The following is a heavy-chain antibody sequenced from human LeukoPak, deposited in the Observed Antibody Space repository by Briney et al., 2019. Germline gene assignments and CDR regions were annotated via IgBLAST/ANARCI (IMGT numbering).Heavy chain of an antibody. CDR1: GGSFSGYY. D-gene: IGHD3-9*01. Sequence: PSETLSLTCAVYGGSFSGYYWSWIRQPPGKGLEWIGEINHSGSTYYNPSLKSRVTISVDTSKNQFSLKLSSVTAADTAVYYCARDKRAYYDILTGYSLADPSDAFDIWGQGTMVTVSS. CDR3: ARDKRAYYDILTGYSLADPSDAFDI. J-gene: IGHJ3*02. V-gene: IGHV4-34*09. CDR2: INHSGST.